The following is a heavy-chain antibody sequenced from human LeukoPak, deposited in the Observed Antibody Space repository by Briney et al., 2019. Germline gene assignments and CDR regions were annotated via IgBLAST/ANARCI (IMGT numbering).Heavy chain of an antibody. CDR2: IYTSGST. CDR1: GGSISSGSYY. J-gene: IGHJ6*03. CDR3: ARVGSSSWYNYYCYYMDV. V-gene: IGHV4-61*02. Sequence: SETLSLTCTVSGGSISSGSYYWSWIRQPAGKGLEWIGRIYTSGSTNYNPSLKSRVTISVDTSKNQFSLKLSSVTAADTAVYYCARVGSSSWYNYYCYYMDVWGKGTTVTVSS. D-gene: IGHD6-13*01.